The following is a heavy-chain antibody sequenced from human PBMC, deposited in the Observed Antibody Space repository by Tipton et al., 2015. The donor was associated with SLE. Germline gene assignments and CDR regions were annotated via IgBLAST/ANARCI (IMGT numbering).Heavy chain of an antibody. J-gene: IGHJ4*02. CDR2: VYYSGIT. CDR1: GDSISPYY. D-gene: IGHD6-6*01. V-gene: IGHV4-59*01. CDR3: AREYSGSYYYFDA. Sequence: TLSLTCNVSGDSISPYYWSWIRQHPGKGLEWIAYVYYSGITKYNPSLKGRVTISVDTSKNQVSLKLSSVTTADTAVYYCAREYSGSYYYFDAWGQGTRVTVSS.